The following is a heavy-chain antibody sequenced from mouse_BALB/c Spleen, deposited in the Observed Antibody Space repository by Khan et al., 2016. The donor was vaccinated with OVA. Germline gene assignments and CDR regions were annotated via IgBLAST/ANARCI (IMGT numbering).Heavy chain of an antibody. Sequence: QVQLKESGAELAKPGASVKMSCTAPGYTFSSFWMHWIKQRPGQGLEWIGYINPTTGSIEFNQNFKDKDTLTAAEYPSTVYMQLNSLTSEDSAVYYCARRRLYGVFAYWGQGNVVTVSA. V-gene: IGHV1-7*01. CDR3: ARRRLYGVFAY. CDR2: INPTTGSI. D-gene: IGHD2-10*02. CDR1: GYTFSSFW. J-gene: IGHJ3*01.